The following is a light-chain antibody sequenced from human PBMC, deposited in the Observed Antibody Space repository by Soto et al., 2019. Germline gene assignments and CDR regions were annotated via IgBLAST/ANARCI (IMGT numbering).Light chain of an antibody. CDR1: SSNIGAGYD. Sequence: QSVLTQPPSVSGAPGQRVTISCTGSSSNIGAGYDVHWYQQLPGTAPKLLISGNSDRPSGVPDRFSASKSGTSASLAITVLQAEDEADYYCQSYDSSLSGVVFGGGTKLTVL. CDR3: QSYDSSLSGVV. V-gene: IGLV1-40*01. J-gene: IGLJ2*01. CDR2: GNS.